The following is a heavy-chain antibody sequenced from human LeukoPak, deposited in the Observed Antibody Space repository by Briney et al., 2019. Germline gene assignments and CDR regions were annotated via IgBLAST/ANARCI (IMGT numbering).Heavy chain of an antibody. D-gene: IGHD2-21*02. Sequence: SVKVSCKASGFTFSSSAMQWVRQARGQRLEWIGWIVVGSGNTNYAQKFQERVTITRDMSTSTAYMELSSLRSEDTAVYYCAAEEGGDRSAYYYGMDVWGQGTTVTVSS. CDR3: AAEEGGDRSAYYYGMDV. J-gene: IGHJ6*02. CDR1: GFTFSSSA. V-gene: IGHV1-58*02. CDR2: IVVGSGNT.